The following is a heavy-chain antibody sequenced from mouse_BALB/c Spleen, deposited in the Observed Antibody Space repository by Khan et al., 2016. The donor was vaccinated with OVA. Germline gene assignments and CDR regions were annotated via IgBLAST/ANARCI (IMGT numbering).Heavy chain of an antibody. CDR3: AIYHGYFDV. CDR2: VNPNNGGT. V-gene: IGHV1-26*01. CDR1: GYSFTGYY. J-gene: IGHJ1*01. Sequence: EVELKQSGPDLVKPGASVKISCKASGYSFTGYYIHWVKQSPGKSLEWIGRVNPNNGGTSYNQKFKGKAILTVDKSSNTAYMELRSLTSEDSAVYSCAIYHGYFDVWGAGTTVTVSS.